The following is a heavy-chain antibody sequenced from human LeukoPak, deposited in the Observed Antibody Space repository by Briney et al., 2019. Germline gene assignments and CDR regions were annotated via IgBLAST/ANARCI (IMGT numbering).Heavy chain of an antibody. D-gene: IGHD6-13*01. J-gene: IGHJ6*03. CDR1: GFTFSSYW. CDR3: ARDSDEVCSSPRSYYMDV. V-gene: IGHV3-7*01. Sequence: GGSLRLSCAASGFTFSSYWMSWVRQAPGKGLEWVANIKQDGSEKYYVDSVKGRFTISRDNAKNSLYLQMNSLRAEDTAVYYCARDSDEVCSSPRSYYMDVWGKGTTVTVSS. CDR2: IKQDGSEK.